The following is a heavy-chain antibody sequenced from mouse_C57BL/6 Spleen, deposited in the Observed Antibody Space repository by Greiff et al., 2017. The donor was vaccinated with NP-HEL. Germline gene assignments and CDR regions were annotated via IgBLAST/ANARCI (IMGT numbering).Heavy chain of an antibody. Sequence: EVQLQQSGPELVKPGASVKIPCKASGYTFTDYNMDWVKQSHGKSLEWIGDINPNNGGTIYNQKFKGKATLTVDKSYSTAYMELRSLTSEDTAVYYCARSLYDDAFAYWGQGTLVTVSA. CDR1: GYTFTDYN. CDR2: INPNNGGT. V-gene: IGHV1-18*01. CDR3: ARSLYDDAFAY. D-gene: IGHD2-4*01. J-gene: IGHJ3*01.